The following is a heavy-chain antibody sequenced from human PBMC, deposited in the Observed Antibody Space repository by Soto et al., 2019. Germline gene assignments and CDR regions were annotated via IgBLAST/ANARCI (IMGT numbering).Heavy chain of an antibody. J-gene: IGHJ6*02. CDR1: GFTFSSYS. V-gene: IGHV3-21*01. D-gene: IGHD7-27*01. CDR2: ISSSSSYI. Sequence: GGSLRLSCAASGFTFSSYSMNWVRQAPGKGLEWVSSISSSSSYIYYADSVKGRFTISRDNAKNSLYLQMNSLRAEDTAVYYCARGMGTAYYYYGMDVWGQGTTVTVSS. CDR3: ARGMGTAYYYYGMDV.